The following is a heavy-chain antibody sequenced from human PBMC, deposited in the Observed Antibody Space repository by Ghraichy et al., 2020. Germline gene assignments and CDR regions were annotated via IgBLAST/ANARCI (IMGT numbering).Heavy chain of an antibody. V-gene: IGHV3-15*01. D-gene: IGHD3-10*01. CDR2: IKSKADGGST. CDR1: GFTFNNAW. J-gene: IGHJ3*02. Sequence: GGSLRLSCAASGFTFNNAWMSWVRQAPGKGLEWVGRIKSKADGGSTDYAAPVEGRFTISRHDSENTLFLRMRSLKIEDTAVYYCTTGITLVRGVFGYAFDIWGQGTMVTVSS. CDR3: TTGITLVRGVFGYAFDI.